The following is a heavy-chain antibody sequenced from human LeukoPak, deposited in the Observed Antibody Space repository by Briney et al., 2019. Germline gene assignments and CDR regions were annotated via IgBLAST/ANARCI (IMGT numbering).Heavy chain of an antibody. Sequence: ASVKVSCKASGYTFTSYGISWVRQAPGQGLEWMGWISAYNGNTNYAQKLQGRVTMTTDTSTSTAYMELRSLRSDDTAVYYCARVTDIVVVPAAMFPTKKSDISGFWWYNWFDPWGQGTLVTVSS. CDR2: ISAYNGNT. D-gene: IGHD2-2*01. CDR1: GYTFTSYG. V-gene: IGHV1-18*01. J-gene: IGHJ5*02. CDR3: ARVTDIVVVPAAMFPTKKSDISGFWWYNWFDP.